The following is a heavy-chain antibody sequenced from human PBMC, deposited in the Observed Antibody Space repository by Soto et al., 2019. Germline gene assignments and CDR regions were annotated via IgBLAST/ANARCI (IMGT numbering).Heavy chain of an antibody. CDR1: GGSISSGDYY. V-gene: IGHV4-30-4*01. CDR3: ASISCGYIFFDY. Sequence: QVQLQESGPGLVKPSQTLSLTCTVSGGSISSGDYYWSWIRQPPGKGLEWIVFIYYSGSTYYNPTVKRRVTISVGTSKNQLSLKLSSVTDAVTAVYYCASISCGYIFFDYWGKGTLVTVSS. D-gene: IGHD5-18*01. J-gene: IGHJ4*02. CDR2: IYYSGST.